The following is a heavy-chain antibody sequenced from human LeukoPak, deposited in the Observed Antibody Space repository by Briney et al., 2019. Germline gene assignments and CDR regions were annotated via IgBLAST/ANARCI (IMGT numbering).Heavy chain of an antibody. J-gene: IGHJ4*02. CDR3: ARARGGYSYGGFDY. CDR1: GGSFSGYY. Sequence: SSETLSLTCAVYGGSFSGYYWSWIRQPPGKGLEWIGEINHSGSTNYNPSLKSRVTISVDTSKNQFSLKLSSVTAADTAVYYCARARGGYSYGGFDYWGQGTLVTVSS. V-gene: IGHV4-34*01. D-gene: IGHD5-18*01. CDR2: INHSGST.